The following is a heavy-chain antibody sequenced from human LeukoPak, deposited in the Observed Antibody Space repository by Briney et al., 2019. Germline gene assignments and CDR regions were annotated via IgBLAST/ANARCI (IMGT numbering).Heavy chain of an antibody. D-gene: IGHD4-17*01. J-gene: IGHJ4*02. CDR2: IYYSGST. CDR3: ARAGFWDDYGDYRSGFDY. V-gene: IGHV4-59*12. CDR1: GGSISSYY. Sequence: PSETLSLTCTVSGGSISSYYWSWIRQPPGKGLEWIGYIYYSGSTNYNPSLKSQVTISVDTSKNQFSLKLSSVTAADTAVYYCARAGFWDDYGDYRSGFDYWGQGTLVTVSS.